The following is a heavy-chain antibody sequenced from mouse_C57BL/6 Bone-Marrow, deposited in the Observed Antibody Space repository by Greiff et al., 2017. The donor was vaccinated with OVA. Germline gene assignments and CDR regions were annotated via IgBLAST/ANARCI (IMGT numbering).Heavy chain of an antibody. V-gene: IGHV5-17*01. CDR1: GFTFSDYG. J-gene: IGHJ4*01. CDR3: ARRSNYAMDY. Sequence: DVMLVESGGGLVKPGGSLKLSCAASGFTFSDYGMHWVRQAPEKGLEWVAYISSGSSTIYYADTVKGRFTISRDNAKNTLFLQMTSLGSEDTAMYYCARRSNYAMDYWGQGTSVTVSS. CDR2: ISSGSSTI.